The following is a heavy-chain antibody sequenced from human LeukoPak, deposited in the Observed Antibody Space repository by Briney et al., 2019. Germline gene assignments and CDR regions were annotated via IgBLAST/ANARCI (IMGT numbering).Heavy chain of an antibody. V-gene: IGHV3-15*01. CDR1: GFTFSSAW. CDR3: TTVRPGTSGYSY. J-gene: IGHJ4*02. D-gene: IGHD3-22*01. Sequence: GSLRLSCAASGFTFSSAWMTWVRQAPGKGLEWVGRVRSKADGGTTDYAAPAKGRFTISRDDSKNTVLLQMNSLKTEDTAVYYCTTVRPGTSGYSYWGQGTLVTVSS. CDR2: VRSKADGGTT.